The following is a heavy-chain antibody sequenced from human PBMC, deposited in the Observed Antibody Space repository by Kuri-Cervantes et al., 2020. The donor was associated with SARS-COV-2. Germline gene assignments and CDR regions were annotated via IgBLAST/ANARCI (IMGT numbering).Heavy chain of an antibody. CDR2: MNPNSGNT. CDR1: GYTFTSYD. Sequence: ASVKVSCKASGYTFTSYDINWVRQATGQGLEWMGWMNPNSGNTGYAQKFQGRVTMTTDTSTSTAYTELRSLRSDDTAVYYCARGEGGSGSYGMDVWGQGTTVTVSS. V-gene: IGHV1-8*01. CDR3: ARGEGGSGSYGMDV. D-gene: IGHD3-16*01. J-gene: IGHJ6*02.